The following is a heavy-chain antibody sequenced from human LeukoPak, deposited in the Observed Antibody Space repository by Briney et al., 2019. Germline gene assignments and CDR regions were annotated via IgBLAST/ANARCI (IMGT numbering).Heavy chain of an antibody. Sequence: GGSLRLSCAASGFTFSSYSMNWVRQAPGKGLEWVSSISSSSSYIHYADSVKGRFTISRDNAKNSLYLQMNSLRAEDTAVYYCAELGVTMIGGVWGKGTTVTISS. D-gene: IGHD3-10*02. V-gene: IGHV3-21*01. CDR3: AELGVTMIGGV. J-gene: IGHJ6*04. CDR2: ISSSSSYI. CDR1: GFTFSSYS.